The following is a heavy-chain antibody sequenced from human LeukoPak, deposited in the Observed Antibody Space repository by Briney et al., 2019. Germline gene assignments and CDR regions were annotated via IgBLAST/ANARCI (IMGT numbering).Heavy chain of an antibody. D-gene: IGHD5-24*01. CDR2: ISGSGGST. CDR1: GFTFSSYA. Sequence: GGSLRLSCAASGFTFSSYAMSWVRQAPGKGLEWVSAISGSGGSTYYADSVKGRFTISRDNSKNTLYLHMINLRAEDTAVYYCAKDGGDGYNRYFDYWGQGTLVTVSS. CDR3: AKDGGDGYNRYFDY. V-gene: IGHV3-23*01. J-gene: IGHJ4*02.